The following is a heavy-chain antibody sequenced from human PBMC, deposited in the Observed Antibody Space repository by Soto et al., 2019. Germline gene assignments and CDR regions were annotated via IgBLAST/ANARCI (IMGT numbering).Heavy chain of an antibody. CDR1: GFTFSSYW. D-gene: IGHD2-21*02. V-gene: IGHV3-74*01. CDR2: INSAGSST. CDR3: ARVVCGGDCYFYYYYGIDV. J-gene: IGHJ6*02. Sequence: EVQLVESGGGLVQPGGSLRLSCAASGFTFSSYWMHLVRQAPGKVLVWVSRINSAGSSTSYSDSVKGRFTISRANAKNTLYLQMNSLRAEDTAVYYCARVVCGGDCYFYYYYGIDVWGQGTTVTVSS.